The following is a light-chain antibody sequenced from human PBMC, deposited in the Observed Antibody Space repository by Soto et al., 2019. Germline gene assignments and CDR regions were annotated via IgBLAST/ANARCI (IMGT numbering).Light chain of an antibody. Sequence: QAVLPQPPSVSGSPGQSVTISGTGTSSDVGTYDRVSWYQQPPGTAPKLMIYEVSNRPSGVHDRFSGCKSGNTASLTISGLQAEDEADYYCSSYTGTATCGVFGGGTKLTVL. CDR2: EVS. V-gene: IGLV2-18*02. J-gene: IGLJ3*02. CDR3: SSYTGTATCGV. CDR1: SSDVGTYDR.